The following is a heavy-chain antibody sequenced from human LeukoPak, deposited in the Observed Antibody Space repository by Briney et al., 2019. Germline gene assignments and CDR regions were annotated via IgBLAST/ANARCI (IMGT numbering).Heavy chain of an antibody. D-gene: IGHD3-16*01. CDR3: ARGRRFGFDP. V-gene: IGHV3-53*01. J-gene: IGHJ5*02. CDR2: IDNTGNT. CDR1: GFIVSNDY. Sequence: PGGSLRLSCAASGFIVSNDYMNWVRQAPGKGLEWVSIIDNTGNTYHADSVKGRFNIPRDNSKNTLYLQMNSLRAEDTAAYYCARGRRFGFDPWGQGTLVVVSS.